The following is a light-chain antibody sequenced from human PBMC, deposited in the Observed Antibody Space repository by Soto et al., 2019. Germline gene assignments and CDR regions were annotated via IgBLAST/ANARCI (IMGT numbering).Light chain of an antibody. J-gene: IGLJ1*01. CDR1: NSNIGSNS. V-gene: IGLV1-44*01. Sequence: QSVLTQPPSASGPPGQRVTISCSGRNSNIGSNSVSWYQHLPGTAPKLLVYSNSQRPSGVPDRFSGSKSGTSASLAISGLQSEDEADYYCAAWDDSLNGFYVFGTGTKVTVL. CDR3: AAWDDSLNGFYV. CDR2: SNS.